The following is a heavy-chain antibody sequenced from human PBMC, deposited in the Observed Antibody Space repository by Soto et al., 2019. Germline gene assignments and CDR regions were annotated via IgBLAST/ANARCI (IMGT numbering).Heavy chain of an antibody. Sequence: RASVKVSCKASGGTFSSYAISWVRQAPGQGLEWMGGIIPIFGTANYAQKFQGRVTITADESTSTAYMELSSLRSEDTAVYYCASSSYYYDSSGLKEDAFDIWSQGTMVTVSS. D-gene: IGHD3-22*01. CDR1: GGTFSSYA. CDR3: ASSSYYYDSSGLKEDAFDI. V-gene: IGHV1-69*13. CDR2: IIPIFGTA. J-gene: IGHJ3*02.